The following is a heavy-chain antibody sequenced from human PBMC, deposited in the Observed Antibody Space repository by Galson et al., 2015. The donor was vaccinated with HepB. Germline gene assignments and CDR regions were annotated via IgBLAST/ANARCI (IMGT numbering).Heavy chain of an antibody. D-gene: IGHD3-3*01. CDR1: GFTFSSYA. Sequence: SLRLSCAASGFTFSSYAMTWVRQTPGKGLEWVSAISGSGGSTYYADSVTGRFTVSRDNSKNTLCLQINSLRAEDTAVYYCAKDIGECRVACAFDIWGQGTMVTVSS. V-gene: IGHV3-23*01. CDR3: AKDIGECRVACAFDI. J-gene: IGHJ3*02. CDR2: ISGSGGST.